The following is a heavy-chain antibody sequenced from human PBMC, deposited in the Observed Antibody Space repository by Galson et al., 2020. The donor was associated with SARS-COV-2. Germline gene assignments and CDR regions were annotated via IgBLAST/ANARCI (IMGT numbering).Heavy chain of an antibody. J-gene: IGHJ6*02. V-gene: IGHV3-23*01. Sequence: GGSLRLSCAASGFTFSIYAMTWVRQAPGKGLEWVSGIGGTDGSTYYADSVKGRFTISRDNSKNTLYLQMNSLRAEDTAVYYCAKELGGSGSFINYYAMDVWGQGATVTVSS. CDR1: GFTFSIYA. CDR2: IGGTDGST. D-gene: IGHD3-10*01. CDR3: AKELGGSGSFINYYAMDV.